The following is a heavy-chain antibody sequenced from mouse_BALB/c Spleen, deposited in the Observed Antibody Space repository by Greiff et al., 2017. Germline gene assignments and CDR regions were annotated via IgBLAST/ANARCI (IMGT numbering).Heavy chain of an antibody. CDR1: GFTFTDYY. D-gene: IGHD2-4*01. Sequence: EVKLVESGGGLVQPGGSLRLSCATSGFTFTDYYMSWVRQPPGKALEWLGFIRNKANGYTTEYSASVKGRFTISRDNSQSILYLQMNTLRAEDSATYYCAREVYYDYDGGFAYWGQGTLVTVSA. V-gene: IGHV7-3*02. CDR3: AREVYYDYDGGFAY. J-gene: IGHJ3*01. CDR2: IRNKANGYTT.